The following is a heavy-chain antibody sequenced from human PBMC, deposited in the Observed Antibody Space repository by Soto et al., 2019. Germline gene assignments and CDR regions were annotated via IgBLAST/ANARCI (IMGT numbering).Heavy chain of an antibody. CDR2: IYYTGST. Sequence: SETLSLTCTVSGGSMSSYYWTWIRQTPARGLEWIGQIYYTGSTNYNPSLKSRVTISLGTSKDQFSLKLSSVTAADTAVYYCARARATIAAAAFFDCWGQGPLVTVSS. J-gene: IGHJ4*02. CDR3: ARARATIAAAAFFDC. CDR1: GGSMSSYY. V-gene: IGHV4-59*01. D-gene: IGHD6-13*01.